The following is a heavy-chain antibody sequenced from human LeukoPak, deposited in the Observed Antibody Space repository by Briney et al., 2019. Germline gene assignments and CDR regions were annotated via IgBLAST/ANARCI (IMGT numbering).Heavy chain of an antibody. V-gene: IGHV1-2*02. CDR3: ARGMVTGTTGHLLGY. D-gene: IGHD1-7*01. CDR2: INPNSGGT. J-gene: IGHJ4*02. Sequence: ASVKVSCKASGYTFTGYYMHWVRQAPGQGLEWMGWINPNSGGTNYAQNFQGRVTMTRDTSISTAYMELSRLRSDDTAVYYCARGMVTGTTGHLLGYWGQGTLVTVSS. CDR1: GYTFTGYY.